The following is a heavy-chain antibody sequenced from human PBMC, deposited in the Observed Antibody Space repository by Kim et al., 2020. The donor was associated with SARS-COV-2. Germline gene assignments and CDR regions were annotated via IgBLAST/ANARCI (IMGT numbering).Heavy chain of an antibody. J-gene: IGHJ3*02. CDR3: ARGGGVSGPPHGAFDI. CDR1: GGSISSGCYY. CDR2: IYYSGST. Sequence: SETLSLTCTVSGGSISSGCYYWSWIRQHPGKGLEWIGYIYYSGSTYYNPSLKSRVTISVDTSKNQFSLKLSSVTAADTAVYYCARGGGVSGPPHGAFDIWGQGTMVTVSS. V-gene: IGHV4-31*03. D-gene: IGHD3-10*01.